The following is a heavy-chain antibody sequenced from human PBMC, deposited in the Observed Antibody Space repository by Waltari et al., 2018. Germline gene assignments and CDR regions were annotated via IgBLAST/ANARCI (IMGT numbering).Heavy chain of an antibody. Sequence: EVQLVESGGGLVQPGGSLRLSCAAYGFTFNNYWMSWVRQARGKGLEWVANIKEDGSDKHYVESGKGRFTISSDNAKNSLYLERNSLGAEDTAVYYCARDAMRDGDFDYWGQGALVTVAS. CDR3: ARDAMRDGDFDY. D-gene: IGHD3-3*01. CDR2: IKEDGSDK. J-gene: IGHJ4*02. CDR1: GFTFNNYW. V-gene: IGHV3-7*01.